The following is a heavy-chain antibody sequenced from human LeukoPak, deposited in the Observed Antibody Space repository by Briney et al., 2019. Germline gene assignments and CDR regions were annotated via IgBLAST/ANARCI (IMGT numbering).Heavy chain of an antibody. CDR1: GFTFSSYA. CDR3: VRDYYDSSGYYGVDY. D-gene: IGHD3-22*01. V-gene: IGHV3-23*01. CDR2: ISGSGGIT. J-gene: IGHJ4*02. Sequence: PGGSLRLSCAASGFTFSSYAMSWVRQAPGKGLEWVSVISGSGGITHYTDSVKGRFTISRDNSKNTLYLQMNSLRAEDTAVYYCVRDYYDSSGYYGVDYWGQGTLVTVSS.